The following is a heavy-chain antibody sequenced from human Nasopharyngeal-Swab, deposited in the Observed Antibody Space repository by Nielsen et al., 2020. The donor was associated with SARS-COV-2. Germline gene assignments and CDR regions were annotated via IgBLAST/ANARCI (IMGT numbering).Heavy chain of an antibody. Sequence: LRLSCAASGFTFSSYAMSWVRQHPGKGLEWIGYIYYSGSTYYNPSLKSRVTISVDTSKNQFSLKLSSVTAADTAVYYCARGTYYYDSSGYPTWGQGTLVTVSS. J-gene: IGHJ5*02. CDR2: IYYSGST. D-gene: IGHD3-22*01. CDR1: GFTFSSYA. CDR3: ARGTYYYDSSGYPT. V-gene: IGHV4-31*02.